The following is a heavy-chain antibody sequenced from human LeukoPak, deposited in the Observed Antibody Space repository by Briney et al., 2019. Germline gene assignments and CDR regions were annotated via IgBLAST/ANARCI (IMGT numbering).Heavy chain of an antibody. Sequence: GGSLRLSCAASTINFSDYGMDWVRQAPGRGLEWVSTINPTGVRTYYADSVRGRFTISRDNSKNTVFLQINSLRVEDTAIYYCARDQPHAASWFDPWGQGTLVTVSS. D-gene: IGHD2-2*01. CDR2: INPTGVRT. CDR1: TINFSDYG. J-gene: IGHJ5*02. V-gene: IGHV3-23*01. CDR3: ARDQPHAASWFDP.